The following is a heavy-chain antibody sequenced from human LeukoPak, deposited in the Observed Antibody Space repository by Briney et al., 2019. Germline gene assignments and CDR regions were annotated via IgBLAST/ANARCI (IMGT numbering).Heavy chain of an antibody. CDR3: AKEGSPMVATTMDV. V-gene: IGHV3-30*18. CDR2: ISYDGSDS. D-gene: IGHD5-12*01. CDR1: GFTFSSYG. J-gene: IGHJ6*02. Sequence: GGSLRLSCAASGFTFSSYGMHWVRQAPGKGLEWVAVISYDGSDSYYADSVKGRFTISRDKSKNTLYLQMNSLRAEDTAVYYCAKEGSPMVATTMDVWGQGTTVTVSS.